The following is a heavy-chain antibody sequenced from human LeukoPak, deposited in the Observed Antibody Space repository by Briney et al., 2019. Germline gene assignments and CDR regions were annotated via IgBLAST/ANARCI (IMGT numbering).Heavy chain of an antibody. V-gene: IGHV3-21*01. D-gene: IGHD3-22*01. J-gene: IGHJ3*02. CDR1: GFTFSSYS. CDR2: ISSSSSYR. Sequence: AGGSLRLSCAASGFTFSSYSMNWVRQAPGKGLEWVSSISSSSSYRYYADSVKGRFTISRDNAKNSLYLQMNSLGAEDTAVYYCASEYYYDSSGYSDAFDIWGQGTMVTVSS. CDR3: ASEYYYDSSGYSDAFDI.